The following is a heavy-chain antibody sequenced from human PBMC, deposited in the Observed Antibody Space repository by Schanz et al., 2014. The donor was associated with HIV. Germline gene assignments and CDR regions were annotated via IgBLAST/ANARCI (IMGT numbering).Heavy chain of an antibody. CDR3: ARGRSGYCSGGSCPYGRYYFDY. V-gene: IGHV1-2*02. CDR1: GYTFNDYF. Sequence: QVQLVQSGAEVKKPGASVKVSCKASGYTFNDYFIHWIRQAPGQGLEWMGWIKPNDGGTKSAQKFLGRVTMTRDSSISTAYMELTRLTSDDTAVYYCARGRSGYCSGGSCPYGRYYFDYWGQGTLVTVSS. CDR2: IKPNDGGT. D-gene: IGHD2-15*01. J-gene: IGHJ4*02.